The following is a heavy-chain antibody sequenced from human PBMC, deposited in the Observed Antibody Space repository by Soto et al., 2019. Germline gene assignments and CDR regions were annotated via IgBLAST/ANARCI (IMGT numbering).Heavy chain of an antibody. D-gene: IGHD3-9*01. CDR2: IYYSGST. CDR1: GGSISSSSYY. V-gene: IGHV4-39*01. J-gene: IGHJ2*01. CDR3: ARHLSSWFHPNDL. Sequence: QLQLQESGPGLVKPSETLSLTCTVSGGSISSSSYYWGWIRQPPGKGLEWIGSIYYSGSTYYNPSLKSRVTISVDTSKNQFSLKLSSVTAADTAVYYCARHLSSWFHPNDLWGRGTLVTVSS.